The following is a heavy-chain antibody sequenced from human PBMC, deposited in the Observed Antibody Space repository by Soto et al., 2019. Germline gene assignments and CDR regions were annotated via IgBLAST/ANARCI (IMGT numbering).Heavy chain of an antibody. CDR1: GYTFTSYA. CDR3: ARDEDCTNGVCSNWFDP. CDR2: INAGNGNT. Sequence: ASVKVSCKASGYTFTSYAMHWVRQAPGQRLEWMGWINAGNGNTKYSQKFQGRVTITRDTSASTAYMELSSLRSEDTAVYYCARDEDCTNGVCSNWFDPWDQGTLVTVSS. D-gene: IGHD2-8*01. J-gene: IGHJ5*02. V-gene: IGHV1-3*01.